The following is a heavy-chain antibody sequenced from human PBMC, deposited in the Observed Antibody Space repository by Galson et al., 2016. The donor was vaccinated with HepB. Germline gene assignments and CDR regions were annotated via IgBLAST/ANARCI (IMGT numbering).Heavy chain of an antibody. CDR3: ARSEYSSSLGLWWFDP. D-gene: IGHD6-6*01. V-gene: IGHV4-38-2*02. Sequence: LSLTCTVSGYSIYRGYYWGWIRQPPGKGLEWIGSIFHSGSTYYNPSLKSRLTISLDTSKNQFSLKLSSVTAADTALYYCARSEYSSSLGLWWFDPWGQGTLVTVSS. CDR2: IFHSGST. CDR1: GYSIYRGYY. J-gene: IGHJ5*02.